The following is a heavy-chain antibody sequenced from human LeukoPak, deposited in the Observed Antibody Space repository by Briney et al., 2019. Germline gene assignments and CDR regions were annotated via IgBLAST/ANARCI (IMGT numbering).Heavy chain of an antibody. Sequence: PGGSLRLSCAASGFTFSSYGMSWIRQPPGKGLEWIGEINHSGSTNYNPSLKSRVTISVDTSKNQFSLKLSSVTAADTAVYYCARGPKRVQLWYYYYYMDVWGKGTTVTVSS. V-gene: IGHV4-34*01. J-gene: IGHJ6*03. CDR1: GFTFSSYG. CDR3: ARGPKRVQLWYYYYYMDV. CDR2: INHSGST. D-gene: IGHD5-18*01.